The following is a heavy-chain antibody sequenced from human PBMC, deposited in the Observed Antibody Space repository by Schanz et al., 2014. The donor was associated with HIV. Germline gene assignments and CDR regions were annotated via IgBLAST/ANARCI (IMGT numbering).Heavy chain of an antibody. D-gene: IGHD2-21*01. Sequence: EVQLVETGGGLIQPGGSLRLSCAVSGFTISSNYMSWVRQAPGKGLEWVSVVYIGDSTFYANSVKGRFTISRDDSKNTLYLQMNSXXXXDTAMYYCAAGLIRYFFDSWGRGTLVTVSS. V-gene: IGHV3-53*02. CDR2: VYIGDST. J-gene: IGHJ4*02. CDR3: AAGLIRYFFDS. CDR1: GFTISSNY.